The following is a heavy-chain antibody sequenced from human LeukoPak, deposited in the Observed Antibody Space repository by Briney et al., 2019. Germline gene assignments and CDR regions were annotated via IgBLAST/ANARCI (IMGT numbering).Heavy chain of an antibody. J-gene: IGHJ4*02. V-gene: IGHV4-34*01. CDR1: GGSFSGYY. D-gene: IGHD3-10*01. CDR3: ARALWFGELGDDY. Sequence: SETLSLTCAVYGGSFSGYYWSWIRQPPGKGLEWIGEINHSGSTNYNPSLKSRVTISVDTSKNQFSLKLSSVTAVDTAVYYCARALWFGELGDDYWGQGTLVTVSS. CDR2: INHSGST.